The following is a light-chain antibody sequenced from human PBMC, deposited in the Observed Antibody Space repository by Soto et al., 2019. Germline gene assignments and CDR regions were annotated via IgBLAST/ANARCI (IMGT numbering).Light chain of an antibody. CDR2: GNN. CDR3: QSYDTSLSGSV. CDR1: SSNIGADYD. Sequence: QLVLTQPPSVSGAPGQRVTISCTGSSSNIGADYDVHWYQQLPGTAPKLLLYGNNNRPSGVPDRFAGSKSDTSASLAITGLQAEDEADYYCQSYDTSLSGSVFGGGTKLTVL. J-gene: IGLJ3*02. V-gene: IGLV1-40*01.